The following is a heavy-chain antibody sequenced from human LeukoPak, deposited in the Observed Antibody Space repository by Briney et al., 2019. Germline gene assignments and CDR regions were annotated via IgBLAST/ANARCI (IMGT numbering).Heavy chain of an antibody. CDR3: AKGFLSWFDP. CDR1: GFTFSSYG. J-gene: IGHJ5*02. V-gene: IGHV3-23*01. Sequence: GTLRLSCAASGFTFSSYGMSWVRQAPGKGLEWVSAISGSGGSTYYADSVKGRFTISRDNSKNTLYLQMNSLRAEDTAVYYCAKGFLSWFDPWGQGTLVTVSS. CDR2: ISGSGGST. D-gene: IGHD2/OR15-2a*01.